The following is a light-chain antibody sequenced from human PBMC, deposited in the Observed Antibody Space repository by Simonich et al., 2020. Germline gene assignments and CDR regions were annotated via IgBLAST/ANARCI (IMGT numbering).Light chain of an antibody. Sequence: QSALTQPASVSGSPGQSITISCTGTSSDVGGYNYVSWYQQHPGKAPKLMIYDGRNRPSGVSNRFSGSKSGNTASLTISGLQAEDEADYYGSSYTSSSTVVFGGGTKLTVL. CDR1: SSDVGGYNY. J-gene: IGLJ2*01. CDR2: DGR. CDR3: SSYTSSSTVV. V-gene: IGLV2-14*03.